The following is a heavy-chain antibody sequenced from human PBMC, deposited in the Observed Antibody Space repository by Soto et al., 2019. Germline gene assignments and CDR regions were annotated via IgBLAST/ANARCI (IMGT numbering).Heavy chain of an antibody. V-gene: IGHV3-74*01. CDR1: GFTLSSHW. Sequence: EVQLVESGGGLAQPGGSLRLSCAASGFTLSSHWMHWVRQAPGKGLVWVSRINRDGSTINYDDSVRGRYTISRDNAKNTLSPQINSLRAEDTAVYYCARVADCTYSSNCNGRAAFDMWGQGTMVTVSS. CDR3: ARVADCTYSSNCNGRAAFDM. J-gene: IGHJ3*02. D-gene: IGHD6-13*01. CDR2: INRDGSTI.